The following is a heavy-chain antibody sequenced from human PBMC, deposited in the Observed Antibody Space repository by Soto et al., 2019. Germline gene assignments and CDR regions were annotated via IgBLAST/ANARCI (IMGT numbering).Heavy chain of an antibody. D-gene: IGHD6-13*01. Sequence: GGSLRLSCAASGFTFDDYAIHWVRQAPGKGLEWVSGISWNSGTIGYADSVKGRFTISRDNAKNSLYLQMNSLRAEDTDLYYCAKDFSSSWYYFDYWGQGTLVTVSS. CDR3: AKDFSSSWYYFDY. V-gene: IGHV3-9*01. CDR2: ISWNSGTI. J-gene: IGHJ4*02. CDR1: GFTFDDYA.